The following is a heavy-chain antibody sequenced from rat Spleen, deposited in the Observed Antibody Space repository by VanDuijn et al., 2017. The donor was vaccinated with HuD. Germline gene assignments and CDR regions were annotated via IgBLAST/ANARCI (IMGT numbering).Heavy chain of an antibody. CDR2: ISFDGSST. V-gene: IGHV5-29*01. D-gene: IGHD5-1*01. CDR1: GFTFSDYY. J-gene: IGHJ2*01. Sequence: EVQLVESDGGLVPPGRSLKLSCAASGFTFSDYYMAWVRQAPTKGLEWVAIISFDGSSTYYRDSVKGRFTISRDNAKSTLHLLMDSLRSEDTATYYCARQGLGARDYFDYWGQGVMVTVSS. CDR3: ARQGLGARDYFDY.